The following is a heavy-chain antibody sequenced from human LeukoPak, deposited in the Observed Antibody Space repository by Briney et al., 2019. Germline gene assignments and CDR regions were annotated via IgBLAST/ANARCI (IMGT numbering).Heavy chain of an antibody. CDR3: ARGGIVASTTASFDY. Sequence: ASVKVSCKASGYTFTGYYMHWVRQAPGQGLEWMGWINPNSGGTSYAQKFQGGVTMTRDTSISTAYMELSRLRSDDTAVYYCARGGIVASTTASFDYWGQGTLVTVSS. V-gene: IGHV1-2*02. J-gene: IGHJ4*02. CDR2: INPNSGGT. D-gene: IGHD5-12*01. CDR1: GYTFTGYY.